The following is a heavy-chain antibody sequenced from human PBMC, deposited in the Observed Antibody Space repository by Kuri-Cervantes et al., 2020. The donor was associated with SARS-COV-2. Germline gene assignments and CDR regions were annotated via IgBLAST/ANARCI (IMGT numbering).Heavy chain of an antibody. D-gene: IGHD3-10*01. J-gene: IGHJ4*02. CDR1: GYSFNDYY. V-gene: IGHV1-2*04. CDR2: INPNSGGT. CDR3: ARGEGSRGLMVVLGWRGAGRLDF. Sequence: ASVKVSCKASGYSFNDYYIYWVRQAPGQGLEWMGWINPNSGGTNYAQEFQGWVTMTRDTSLSISYMELSRLTSDDTAVYYCARGEGSRGLMVVLGWRGAGRLDFWGQGTLVTVSS.